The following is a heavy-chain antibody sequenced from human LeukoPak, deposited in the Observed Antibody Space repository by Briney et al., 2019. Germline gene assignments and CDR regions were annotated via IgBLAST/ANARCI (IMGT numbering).Heavy chain of an antibody. V-gene: IGHV3-21*04. Sequence: GGSLRLSCAASGFTFSSYWMSWVRQAPGKGLEWVSSISSSSSYIYYADSVKGRFTISRDNAKNSLYLQMNSLRAEDTAVYYCAKYPYDSSGYLFDYWGQGTLVTVSS. D-gene: IGHD3-22*01. CDR3: AKYPYDSSGYLFDY. CDR2: ISSSSSYI. J-gene: IGHJ4*02. CDR1: GFTFSSYW.